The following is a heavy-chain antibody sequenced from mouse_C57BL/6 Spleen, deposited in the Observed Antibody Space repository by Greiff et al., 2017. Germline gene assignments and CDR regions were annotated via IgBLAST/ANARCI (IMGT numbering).Heavy chain of an antibody. V-gene: IGHV1-80*01. CDR3: ARNYGSSYDYFDY. J-gene: IGHJ2*01. CDR1: GYAFSSYW. Sequence: VQLQQSGAELVKPGASVKIPCKASGYAFSSYWMNWVKQRPGKGLEWIGQIYPGDGDTNYNGKFKGKATLTADKSSSTAYMQLSSLTSEDSAVYFCARNYGSSYDYFDYWGQGTTLTVSS. D-gene: IGHD1-1*01. CDR2: IYPGDGDT.